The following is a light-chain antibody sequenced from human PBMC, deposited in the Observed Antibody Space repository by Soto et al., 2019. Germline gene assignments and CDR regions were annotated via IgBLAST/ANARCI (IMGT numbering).Light chain of an antibody. CDR3: QQRSNWPPVIT. V-gene: IGKV3-11*01. Sequence: EIVLTQSPATLSLSPGERATLSCRASQTFSSHLAWYQQKPGQAPRLLIYDASKRATGIPARFSGRGSGTDFPLTISSVEPEEFAVYYCQQRSNWPPVITFGQGTRLEIK. J-gene: IGKJ5*01. CDR2: DAS. CDR1: QTFSSH.